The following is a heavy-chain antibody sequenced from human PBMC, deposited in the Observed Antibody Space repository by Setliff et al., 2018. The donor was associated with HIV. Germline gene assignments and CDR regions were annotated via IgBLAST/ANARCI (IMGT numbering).Heavy chain of an antibody. CDR1: GGSVSDYF. D-gene: IGHD1-7*01. J-gene: IGHJ4*02. CDR3: ARGHTWNYYGGDYFDY. Sequence: PSETLSLTCTVSGGSVSDYFWNWIRQPPGKGPEWIGYIYYSGSTNYNPSLESRVSISVDTSKNQFSLRLSSVTAADTAVYYCARGHTWNYYGGDYFDYWGQGSLVTVSS. V-gene: IGHV4-59*02. CDR2: IYYSGST.